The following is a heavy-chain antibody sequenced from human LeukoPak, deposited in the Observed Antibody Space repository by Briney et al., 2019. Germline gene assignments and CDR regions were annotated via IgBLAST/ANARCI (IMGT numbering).Heavy chain of an antibody. J-gene: IGHJ4*02. V-gene: IGHV3-23*01. Sequence: GGSLRLSCAASGFTFNNYAMSWVRQAPGKGLEWVSAISGSGGTYYADSVKGRFIISRDNSKNTLYLQMNSLRAEDTAIYYCAKPPSVGNFKSWGQGTLVTVSS. D-gene: IGHD4-23*01. CDR3: AKPPSVGNFKS. CDR2: ISGSGGT. CDR1: GFTFNNYA.